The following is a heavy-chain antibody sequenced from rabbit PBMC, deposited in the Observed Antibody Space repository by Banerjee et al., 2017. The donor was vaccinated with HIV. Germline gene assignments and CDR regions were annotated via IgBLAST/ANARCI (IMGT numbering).Heavy chain of an antibody. CDR3: ARGGVGTTYPYGGMDL. V-gene: IGHV1S40*01. J-gene: IGHJ6*01. Sequence: QSLEESGGDLVKPGASLTLTCTASGFSFSSSYWMCWVRQAPGKGLECIACIYISTNKIAYASWAKGRFTISKTSSTTVTLQMTSLTAADTATYFCARGGVGTTYPYGGMDLWGPGTLVTVS. CDR2: IYISTNKI. D-gene: IGHD8-1*01. CDR1: GFSFSSSYW.